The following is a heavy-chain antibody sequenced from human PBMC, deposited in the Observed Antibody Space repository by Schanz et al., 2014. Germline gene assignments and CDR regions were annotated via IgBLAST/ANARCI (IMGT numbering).Heavy chain of an antibody. V-gene: IGHV3-21*01. CDR2: ISSSSMYI. Sequence: EVQLVESGGGLVQPGGSLRLSCAASGITFSGYSMNWVRQAPGKGLEWVSSISSSSMYIYQADSMRGRFTISRDNAKNSLYLQVNNLSAEDTAVYYCVRDKKGFVAVAGRAPFDYWGQGTLVTVSS. CDR1: GITFSGYS. J-gene: IGHJ4*02. CDR3: VRDKKGFVAVAGRAPFDY. D-gene: IGHD6-19*01.